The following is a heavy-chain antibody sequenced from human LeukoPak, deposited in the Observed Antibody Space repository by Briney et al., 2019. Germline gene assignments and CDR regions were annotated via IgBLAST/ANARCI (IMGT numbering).Heavy chain of an antibody. V-gene: IGHV3-53*01. Sequence: GGSLRLSCAASGFTVSSNYMSWVRQAPGKGLDWVSVIYSGGNTYYADSVKGRFTISRDNSKNTLYLQMNSLRAEDTAVYYCARDSRYGYSNDYWGQGTLVTVSS. D-gene: IGHD5-18*01. CDR2: IYSGGNT. J-gene: IGHJ4*02. CDR1: GFTVSSNY. CDR3: ARDSRYGYSNDY.